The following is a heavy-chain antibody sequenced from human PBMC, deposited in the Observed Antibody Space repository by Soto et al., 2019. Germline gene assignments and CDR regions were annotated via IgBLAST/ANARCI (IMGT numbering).Heavy chain of an antibody. CDR2: IYYSGST. Sequence: SETLSLTCTVSGGSISSSSYYWGWIRQPPGKGLEWIGSIYYSGSTYYNPSLKSRVTISVDTSKSQFSLKLSSLTAADTAVYYCAKYSSGSYSWFDPWGQGILVTVSS. CDR1: GGSISSSSYY. J-gene: IGHJ5*02. CDR3: AKYSSGSYSWFDP. V-gene: IGHV4-39*01. D-gene: IGHD3-10*01.